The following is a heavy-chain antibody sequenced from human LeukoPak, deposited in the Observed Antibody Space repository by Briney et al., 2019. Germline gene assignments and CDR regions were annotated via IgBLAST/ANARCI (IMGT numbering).Heavy chain of an antibody. J-gene: IGHJ2*01. CDR2: VYHSGST. V-gene: IGHV4-38-2*02. CDR1: GFSLSSNYY. Sequence: SETLSLTCTVSGFSLSSNYYWGWIRQPPGKGLEWIGSVYHSGSTYYNPSLKSRVTMSGDTSKNQFSLKLRYVTAADTAIYFCARDDRRSYWFFDLWGRGTLVTVSS. CDR3: ARDDRRSYWFFDL.